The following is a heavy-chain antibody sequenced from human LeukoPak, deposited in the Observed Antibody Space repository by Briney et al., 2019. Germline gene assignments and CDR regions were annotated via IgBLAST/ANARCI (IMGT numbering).Heavy chain of an antibody. CDR3: ATWGGGWLQLQGFDY. CDR1: GYTFTSYY. D-gene: IGHD5-24*01. V-gene: IGHV1-46*01. J-gene: IGHJ4*02. Sequence: ASVKVSCKASGYTFTSYYMHWVRHAPGQGLEWMGIINPSGGSTSYAQKFQGRVTMTKDTSTDTAYMELSSLRSEDTAVYYCATWGGGWLQLQGFDYWGQGTLVTVSS. CDR2: INPSGGST.